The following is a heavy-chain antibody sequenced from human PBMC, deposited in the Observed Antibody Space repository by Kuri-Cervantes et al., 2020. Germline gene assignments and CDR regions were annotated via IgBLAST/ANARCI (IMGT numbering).Heavy chain of an antibody. CDR1: GFTVSSNY. J-gene: IGHJ4*02. CDR2: IYSGGST. V-gene: IGHV3-53*05. CDR3: ARDHSRTWFLHFDY. D-gene: IGHD6-13*01. Sequence: GESLKISCAASGFTVSSNYMSWVRQAPGKGLEWVSVIYSGGSTYYADSVKGRFTMSRDNSKNTLYLQMDSLRAEDTAVYYCARDHSRTWFLHFDYWGQGTLVTVSS.